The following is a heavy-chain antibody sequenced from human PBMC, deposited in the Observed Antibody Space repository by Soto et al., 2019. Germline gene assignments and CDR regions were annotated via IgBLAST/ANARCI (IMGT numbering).Heavy chain of an antibody. D-gene: IGHD3-22*01. CDR1: GYTFTNYA. Sequence: GASVKVSCKASGYTFTNYAMHWVRQAPGQRLEWMGWINTGNGNTKFSQKFRGRVTITRDTSASTAYMELSSLRSEDMAVYYCAREWFTYYFDYWGQGTLVTVSS. CDR3: AREWFTYYFDY. CDR2: INTGNGNT. V-gene: IGHV1-3*04. J-gene: IGHJ4*02.